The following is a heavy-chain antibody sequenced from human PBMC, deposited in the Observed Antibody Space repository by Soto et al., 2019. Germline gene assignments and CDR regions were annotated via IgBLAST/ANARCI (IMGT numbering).Heavy chain of an antibody. J-gene: IGHJ5*02. V-gene: IGHV3-30*18. CDR3: AKKGRYYYGSGSQTKLDP. CDR2: ISYDGSNK. Sequence: GGSLRLSCAASGFSFNNYGMHWVRQAPGKGLEWVAVISYDGSNKYYADSVKGRFTISRDNSKNTMYLQMNSLRAEDTAVYYCAKKGRYYYGSGSQTKLDPWGQGTLVTVSS. D-gene: IGHD3-10*01. CDR1: GFSFNNYG.